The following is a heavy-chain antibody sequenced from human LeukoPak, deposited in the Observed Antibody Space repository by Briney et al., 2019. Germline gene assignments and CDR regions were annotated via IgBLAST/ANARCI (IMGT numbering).Heavy chain of an antibody. CDR1: GGSISSGDYY. V-gene: IGHV4-30-4*01. CDR2: IYYSGST. J-gene: IGHJ5*02. Sequence: SQTLSLTCTVSGGSISSGDYYWSWIRQPPGKGLEWIGYIYYSGSTYYNPSLKSRVTISVDTSKNQFSLKLSSVTAADTAVYYCARGSRITMIVDWFDPWGQGTLVTVST. D-gene: IGHD3-22*01. CDR3: ARGSRITMIVDWFDP.